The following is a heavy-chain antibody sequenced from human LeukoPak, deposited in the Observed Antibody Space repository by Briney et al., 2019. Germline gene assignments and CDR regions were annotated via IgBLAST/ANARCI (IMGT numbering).Heavy chain of an antibody. D-gene: IGHD2-8*01. V-gene: IGHV4-31*03. J-gene: IGHJ4*02. Sequence: PSETLSLTCTVSGDSINSGGYYWSWIRQHPGKGLEWIGYIYYSGSTYYSPSLKSRVTISVDTSKNQFSLNLYPVTAADTAVYYCARGYCTTGLCYPFDYWGQGTLVTVSS. CDR3: ARGYCTTGLCYPFDY. CDR2: IYYSGST. CDR1: GDSINSGGYY.